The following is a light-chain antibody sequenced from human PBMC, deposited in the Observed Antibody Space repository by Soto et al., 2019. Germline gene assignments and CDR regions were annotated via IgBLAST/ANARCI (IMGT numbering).Light chain of an antibody. CDR2: ATS. V-gene: IGKV1-27*01. J-gene: IGKJ4*01. CDR3: QKYNSAPLT. CDR1: QGIAPY. Sequence: GDRVTITCRASQGIAPYLAWFQQKPGKVPKLLIYATSTLQSGVPSRFSGSGSGTDFTLTINSLQPEDVGTYYCQKYNSAPLTFGRGTKVEIK.